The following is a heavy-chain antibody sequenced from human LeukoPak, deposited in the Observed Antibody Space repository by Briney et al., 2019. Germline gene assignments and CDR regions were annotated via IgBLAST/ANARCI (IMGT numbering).Heavy chain of an antibody. CDR2: ISGSGGST. V-gene: IGHV3-23*01. CDR3: ARAAVNGDDVPYYYYGIDV. Sequence: GGSLRLSCAVSGFTFRNYAMSWVRQAPGKGLEWVSAISGSGGSTYYADPVRGRFIISRDNSDNTVYLQMNNLRAEDTAGYYCARAAVNGDDVPYYYYGIDVWGRGTTVTVSS. CDR1: GFTFRNYA. J-gene: IGHJ6*02. D-gene: IGHD4-17*01.